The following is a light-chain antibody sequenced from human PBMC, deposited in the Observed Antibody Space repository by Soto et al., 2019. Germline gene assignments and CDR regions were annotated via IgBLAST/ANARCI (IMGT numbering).Light chain of an antibody. CDR2: DVS. CDR1: STDVGGSSY. CDR3: SSYTSSSTPYV. Sequence: QSVLTQPASVSGSPGQSITISCTGTSTDVGGSSYVSWYRHHPGKAPRLMIYDVSNRPSGVSDRFSGSKSGNTASLTISGLQAEDEADYYCSSYTSSSTPYVFGTGTKVTVL. J-gene: IGLJ1*01. V-gene: IGLV2-14*03.